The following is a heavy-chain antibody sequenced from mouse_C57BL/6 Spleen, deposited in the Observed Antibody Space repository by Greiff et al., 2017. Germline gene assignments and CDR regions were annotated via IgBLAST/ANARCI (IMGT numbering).Heavy chain of an antibody. CDR2: ISSGGDYT. CDR3: TRDSPIYDGYYVYFDV. D-gene: IGHD2-3*01. CDR1: GFTFSSYA. J-gene: IGHJ1*03. V-gene: IGHV5-9-1*02. Sequence: EVHLVESGEGLVKPGGSLKLSCAASGFTFSSYAMSWVRQTPEKRLEWVAYISSGGDYTYYADTVKGRFTISRDNARNTLYLQMSSLKSEDTAMYYCTRDSPIYDGYYVYFDVWGTGTTVTVSS.